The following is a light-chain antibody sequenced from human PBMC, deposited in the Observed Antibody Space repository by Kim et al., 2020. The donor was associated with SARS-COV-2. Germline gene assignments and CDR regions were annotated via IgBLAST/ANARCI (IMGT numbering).Light chain of an antibody. Sequence: GQSVTTSCTGTSSDVSSYNRVSWYQQPPGTAPKLMIYEVSNRPSGVPDRFSGSKSGNTASLTISGLQAEDEADYYCSSYTSSSTSFGTGTKVTVL. CDR1: SSDVSSYNR. V-gene: IGLV2-18*02. CDR3: SSYTSSSTS. J-gene: IGLJ1*01. CDR2: EVS.